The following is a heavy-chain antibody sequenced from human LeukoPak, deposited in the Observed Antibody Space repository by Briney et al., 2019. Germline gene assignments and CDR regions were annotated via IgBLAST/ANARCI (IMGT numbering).Heavy chain of an antibody. D-gene: IGHD3-3*01. CDR3: ADYGVSGVRNNFY. V-gene: IGHV3-23*01. Sequence: GGSLRLSCAASGLAFSSYAMSWDRQAPGKGLEWVSTISVASNTFYADSVKGRFTISRDNSRNTVYLQMTSLRADDTAVYYCADYGVSGVRNNFYWGQGTLVTVSS. CDR1: GLAFSSYA. CDR2: ISVASNT. J-gene: IGHJ4*02.